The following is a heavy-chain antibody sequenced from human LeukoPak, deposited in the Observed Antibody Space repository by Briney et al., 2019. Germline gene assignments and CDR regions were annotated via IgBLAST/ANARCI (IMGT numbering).Heavy chain of an antibody. CDR1: GFTFSSYG. V-gene: IGHV3-30*18. D-gene: IGHD1-26*01. CDR3: AKGLGVGVAFYYYGMDV. Sequence: PGRSLRLSCAASGFTFSSYGMHWVRQAPGKGLEWVAVISYAGSNKYYADSVRGRFTISRDNSKNTLYLQMDSLRVEDTAVYHCAKGLGVGVAFYYYGMDVWGQGAAVTVSS. CDR2: ISYAGSNK. J-gene: IGHJ6*02.